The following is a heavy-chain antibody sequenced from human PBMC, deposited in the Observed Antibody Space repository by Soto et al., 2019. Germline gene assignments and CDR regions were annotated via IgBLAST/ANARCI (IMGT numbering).Heavy chain of an antibody. Sequence: SETLSLTCTVSGGSISSSSYYWGWIRQPPGKGLEWIGSIYYSGSTYYNPSLKSRVTISVDTSKNQFSLKLSSVTAADTAVYYCARGLFEGSYYDFWSGYQRPPYYMDVWGKGTTVTVSS. CDR2: IYYSGST. CDR3: ARGLFEGSYYDFWSGYQRPPYYMDV. V-gene: IGHV4-39*07. D-gene: IGHD3-3*01. CDR1: GGSISSSSYY. J-gene: IGHJ6*03.